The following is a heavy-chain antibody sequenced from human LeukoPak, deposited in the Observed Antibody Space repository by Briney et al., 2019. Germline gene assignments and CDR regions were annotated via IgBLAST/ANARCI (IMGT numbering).Heavy chain of an antibody. CDR1: GGSISSYY. CDR3: ARSYYDFWSGWFDP. D-gene: IGHD3-3*01. CDR2: IYYSGTT. V-gene: IGHV4-59*12. Sequence: SETLSLTCTVSGGSISSYYGSWIRQPPGKGLEWIGFIYYSGTTKYNPSLKSRVTMSVDTSKNQFSLKLSSVTAADTAVYYCARSYYDFWSGWFDPWGQGTLVTVSS. J-gene: IGHJ5*02.